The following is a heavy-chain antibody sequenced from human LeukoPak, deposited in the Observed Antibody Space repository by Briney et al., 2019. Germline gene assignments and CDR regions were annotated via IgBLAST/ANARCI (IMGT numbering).Heavy chain of an antibody. V-gene: IGHV3-23*01. Sequence: GGSLRLSCAASGFSLTTYGMSWVRQPPGKGLEWVSGIGGYDHSTYYADSLKGRFTISKDTSKNTLYPQMNSLRPGDTAVYFCAKDSHNGYFDYWGQGTLVTVSS. CDR2: IGGYDHST. CDR1: GFSLTTYG. CDR3: AKDSHNGYFDY. J-gene: IGHJ4*02. D-gene: IGHD2-8*01.